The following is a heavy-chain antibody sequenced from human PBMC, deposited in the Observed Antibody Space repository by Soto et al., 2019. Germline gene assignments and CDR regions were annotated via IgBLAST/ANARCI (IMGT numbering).Heavy chain of an antibody. Sequence: QAQLVESGGGVVQPGRSLRLSCAASGFMFSTYGMHWVRQAPGKGLEWVAVISYDGSNKYYVDSVKGRFTISRDNSKNTLYLQMNSLRAEDTAVYYCANGGWYGLGSHYPRPLDYWGQGTLVTVSS. CDR2: ISYDGSNK. V-gene: IGHV3-30*18. J-gene: IGHJ4*02. CDR1: GFMFSTYG. CDR3: ANGGWYGLGSHYPRPLDY. D-gene: IGHD3-10*01.